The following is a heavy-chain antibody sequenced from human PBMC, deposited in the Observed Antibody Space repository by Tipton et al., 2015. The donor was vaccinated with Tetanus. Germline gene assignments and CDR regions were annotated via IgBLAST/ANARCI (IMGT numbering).Heavy chain of an antibody. V-gene: IGHV4-59*08. J-gene: IGHJ6*02. CDR2: ISSSGRT. CDR3: ARQLRYCTSTNCLVGVFYGMDV. Sequence: TLSLTCTVSGASISSYYWSWIRQPPGKGLEWIAYISSSGRTNYNPSLKSRVTISIDTSKNQFSVRLGPVFAADTAVYYCARQLRYCTSTNCLVGVFYGMDVWGQGTAVTVSS. D-gene: IGHD2-2*01. CDR1: GASISSYY.